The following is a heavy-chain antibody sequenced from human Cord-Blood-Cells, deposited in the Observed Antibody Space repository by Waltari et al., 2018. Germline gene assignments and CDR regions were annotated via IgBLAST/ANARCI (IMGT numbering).Heavy chain of an antibody. CDR3: AREYSSPQGDYYYYGMDV. V-gene: IGHV1-69*01. CDR1: GGTFSSYA. D-gene: IGHD6-13*01. Sequence: QVQLVQSGAEVKKPGSSVKVSCKASGGTFSSYAISWVRQARGQGREWMGGIIPIFGTANYAQKFQGRVTITADESTSTAYMELSSLRSEDTAVYYCAREYSSPQGDYYYYGMDVWGQGTTVTVSS. J-gene: IGHJ6*02. CDR2: IIPIFGTA.